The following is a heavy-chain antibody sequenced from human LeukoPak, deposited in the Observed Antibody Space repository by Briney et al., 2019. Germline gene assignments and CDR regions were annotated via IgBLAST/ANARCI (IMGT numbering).Heavy chain of an antibody. CDR2: IYSGGST. D-gene: IGHD6-13*01. J-gene: IGHJ5*02. CDR3: ARDGVFMAAAATLDGGWFDP. V-gene: IGHV3-66*01. Sequence: PGGSLRLSCAASGFTVSSNYMSWVRQAPGKGLEWVSVIYSGGSTYYADSVKGRFTISRDSSKNTLYLQMNSLRAEDTAVYYCARDGVFMAAAATLDGGWFDPWGQGTLVTVSS. CDR1: GFTVSSNY.